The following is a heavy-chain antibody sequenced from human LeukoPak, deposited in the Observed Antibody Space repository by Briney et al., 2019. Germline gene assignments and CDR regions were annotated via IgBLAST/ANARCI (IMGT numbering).Heavy chain of an antibody. V-gene: IGHV3-7*01. J-gene: IGHJ5*02. D-gene: IGHD1-26*01. CDR2: INQDGSEK. CDR3: ARGATGTYWDWFDP. Sequence: GGSLRLSCAASGVTFSDHWMTWVRQTPGKGQERVAHINQDGSEKHFVDSVEGRFTISRDNDNNSMSLQMNKLRVEDTAVFYCARGATGTYWDWFDPWGQGTLVTVSS. CDR1: GVTFSDHW.